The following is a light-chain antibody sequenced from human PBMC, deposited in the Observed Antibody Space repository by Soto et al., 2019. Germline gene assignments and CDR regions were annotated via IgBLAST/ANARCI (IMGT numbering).Light chain of an antibody. CDR3: ATWEDTLKVWM. CDR1: SSNIGSNN. V-gene: IGLV1-44*01. J-gene: IGLJ3*02. CDR2: YNN. Sequence: QSVLTQTPSASGTPGQRVTISCPGSSSNIGSNNVNWYQQLPSTAPKLLIYYNNQRPSGVPDRFSGSKSGTSASLAISGVQSEDEADYYCATWEDTLKVWMFGGGTKLTVL.